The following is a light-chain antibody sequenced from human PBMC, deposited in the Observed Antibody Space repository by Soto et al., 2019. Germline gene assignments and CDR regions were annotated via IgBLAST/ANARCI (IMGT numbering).Light chain of an antibody. J-gene: IGKJ2*01. CDR3: QQYNNWPPYT. V-gene: IGKV3-15*01. CDR1: QSVNSD. Sequence: EIVMTQSPATLSVSPGDRATLSCTASQSVNSDLAWYQQKPGQSPRLLISGASTRATGIPAGFSGSGSGTEFTLTISSLQSEDFAIYYCQQYNNWPPYTFGQGTKVDIQ. CDR2: GAS.